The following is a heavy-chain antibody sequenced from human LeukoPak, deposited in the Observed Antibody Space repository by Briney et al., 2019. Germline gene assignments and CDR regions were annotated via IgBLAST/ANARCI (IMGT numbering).Heavy chain of an antibody. J-gene: IGHJ6*02. CDR2: IKSKTDAGTT. Sequence: TGRSLRLSCAASGFTFSNAWMSWVRQAPGKGLEWVGRIKSKTDAGTTDYAAPVKGRFTISRDDSKNTLYLQMNSLKTEDTAVYYCTTSSGWYAHYYYGMDVWGQGTTVTVSS. CDR3: TTSSGWYAHYYYGMDV. D-gene: IGHD6-19*01. CDR1: GFTFSNAW. V-gene: IGHV3-15*01.